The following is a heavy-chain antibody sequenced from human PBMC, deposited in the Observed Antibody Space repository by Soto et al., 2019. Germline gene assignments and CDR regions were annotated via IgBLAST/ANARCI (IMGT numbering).Heavy chain of an antibody. CDR3: ARGVVVAAGFFDY. CDR2: IYYSGST. Sequence: SETLSLTCTVSGGSISSYYWSWIRQPPGKGLEWIGYIYYSGSTNYNPSLKSRVTISVDTSKNQFSLKLSSVTAADTAVYYCARGVVVAAGFFDYWGQGTLVTVSS. V-gene: IGHV4-59*01. D-gene: IGHD2-15*01. J-gene: IGHJ4*02. CDR1: GGSISSYY.